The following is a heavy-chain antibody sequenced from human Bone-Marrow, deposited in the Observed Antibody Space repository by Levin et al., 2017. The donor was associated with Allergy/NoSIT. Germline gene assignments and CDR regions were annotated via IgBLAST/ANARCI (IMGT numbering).Heavy chain of an antibody. CDR2: IKSKTDGGTT. CDR1: GFTFSNAW. D-gene: IGHD3-16*01. J-gene: IGHJ3*02. CDR3: TTDNDYIWGSPDAFDI. V-gene: IGHV3-15*01. Sequence: GGSLRLSCAASGFTFSNAWMSWVRQAPGKGLEWVGRIKSKTDGGTTDYAAPVKGRFTISRDDSKNTLYLQMNSLKTEDTAVYYCTTDNDYIWGSPDAFDIWGQGTMVTVSS.